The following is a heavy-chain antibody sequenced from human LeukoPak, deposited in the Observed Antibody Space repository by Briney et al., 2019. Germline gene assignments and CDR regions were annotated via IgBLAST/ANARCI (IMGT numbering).Heavy chain of an antibody. Sequence: GGSLRLSCAASGFTFSSYGMHWCRQAPPKELQGVAVIRYDGSNTYYAASVKGRFTISRDKSKNTLYLQMNSVTAEDTAVYYCAKGRGWEASYYYYYMDVWGKGTTVTISS. V-gene: IGHV3-30*02. CDR2: IRYDGSNT. J-gene: IGHJ6*03. CDR1: GFTFSSYG. CDR3: AKGRGWEASYYYYYMDV. D-gene: IGHD1-26*01.